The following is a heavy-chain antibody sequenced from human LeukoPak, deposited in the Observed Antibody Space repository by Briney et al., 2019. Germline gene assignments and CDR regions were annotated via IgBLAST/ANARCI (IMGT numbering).Heavy chain of an antibody. Sequence: RASVKVSCKASGYTFTSYDINWVRQATGQGLEWMGWMNPNSGNTGYAQKFQGRVTMTRNTPISTAYMELSSLRSEDTAVYYCARGGSLEWLPYYHYYYGMDVWGQGTTVTVSS. D-gene: IGHD3-3*01. V-gene: IGHV1-8*01. J-gene: IGHJ6*02. CDR1: GYTFTSYD. CDR3: ARGGSLEWLPYYHYYYGMDV. CDR2: MNPNSGNT.